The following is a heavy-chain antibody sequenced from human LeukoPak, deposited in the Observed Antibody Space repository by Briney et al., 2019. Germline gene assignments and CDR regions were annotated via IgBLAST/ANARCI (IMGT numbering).Heavy chain of an antibody. D-gene: IGHD6-13*01. V-gene: IGHV3-13*04. Sequence: PGGSLRLSCAASGFTFSSYDMHWVHKPEEKVVKWVSAIGTAGDTYYPGSVKGRFTISRDNAKNSLYFQMNSLRAGDTAVYYCVRSSSSSGMDVWGQGTTVTVSS. CDR1: GFTFSSYD. CDR3: VRSSSSSGMDV. J-gene: IGHJ6*02. CDR2: IGTAGDT.